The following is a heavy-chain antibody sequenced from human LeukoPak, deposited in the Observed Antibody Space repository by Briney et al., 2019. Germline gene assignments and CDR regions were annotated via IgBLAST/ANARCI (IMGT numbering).Heavy chain of an antibody. CDR2: ISGRGNYI. Sequence: GGSLRLSCVASGFTFISYSMSWVRQAPGKGLEWVSSISGRGNYIYYADSVKGRFTISRDNAENSLYLQMNSLRAEDTAVYYCARELLENRIVGATGDWGQGTLVTVSS. D-gene: IGHD1-26*01. CDR3: ARELLENRIVGATGD. J-gene: IGHJ4*02. V-gene: IGHV3-21*01. CDR1: GFTFISYS.